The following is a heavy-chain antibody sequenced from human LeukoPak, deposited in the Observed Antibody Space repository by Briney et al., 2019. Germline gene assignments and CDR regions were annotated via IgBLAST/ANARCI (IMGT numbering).Heavy chain of an antibody. V-gene: IGHV1-8*01. CDR1: GYTFTSYD. Sequence: ASVKVSCKASGYTFTSYDINWARQATGQGLEWMGWMNPNSGNTGYAQKFQGRVTMTRNTSISTAYMELSSLRSEDTAVYYCARGPRGYCTNGVCYTGDYWGQGTLVTVSS. CDR3: ARGPRGYCTNGVCYTGDY. D-gene: IGHD2-8*01. CDR2: MNPNSGNT. J-gene: IGHJ4*02.